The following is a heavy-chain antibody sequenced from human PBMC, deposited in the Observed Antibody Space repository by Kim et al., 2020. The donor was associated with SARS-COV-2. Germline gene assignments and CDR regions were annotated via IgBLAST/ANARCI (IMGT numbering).Heavy chain of an antibody. CDR1: GGSISSSSYY. CDR3: ARDRGGSYFVAGNNWFDP. D-gene: IGHD1-26*01. CDR2: IYYSGST. V-gene: IGHV4-39*07. J-gene: IGHJ5*02. Sequence: SETLSLTCTVSGGSISSSSYYWGWIRQPPGKGLEWIGSIYYSGSTYYNPSLKSRVTISVDTSKNQFSLKLSSVTAADTAVYYCARDRGGSYFVAGNNWFDPWGQGTLVTVSS.